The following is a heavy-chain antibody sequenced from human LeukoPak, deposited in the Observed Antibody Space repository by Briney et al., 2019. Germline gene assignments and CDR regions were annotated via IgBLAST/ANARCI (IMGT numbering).Heavy chain of an antibody. V-gene: IGHV4-59*01. CDR1: GGSFSSYY. J-gene: IGHJ4*02. D-gene: IGHD7-27*01. CDR3: ARGGPNWVEIDY. CDR2: IYYSGST. Sequence: SETLSLTCAVYGGSFSSYYWSWIRQPPGKGLEWIGYIYYSGSTNYNPSLKSRVTISVDTSKNQFSLKLSSVTAADTAVYYCARGGPNWVEIDYWGQGTLVTVSS.